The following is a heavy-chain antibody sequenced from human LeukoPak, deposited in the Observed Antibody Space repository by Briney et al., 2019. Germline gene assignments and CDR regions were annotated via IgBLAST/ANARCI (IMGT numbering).Heavy chain of an antibody. Sequence: GASVKVSCKASGYTFTSYVMHWVRQAPGQRLEWMGWINAGNGNTKYSQEFQGRVTITRDTSASTAYMELSSLRSEDMAVYFCARAGAQYCRGGSCYLGYWGQGTMVTVSS. D-gene: IGHD2-15*01. CDR3: ARAGAQYCRGGSCYLGY. V-gene: IGHV1-3*03. J-gene: IGHJ4*02. CDR1: GYTFTSYV. CDR2: INAGNGNT.